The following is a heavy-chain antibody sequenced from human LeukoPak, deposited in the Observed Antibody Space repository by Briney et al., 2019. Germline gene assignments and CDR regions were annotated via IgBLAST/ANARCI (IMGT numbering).Heavy chain of an antibody. V-gene: IGHV3-21*01. D-gene: IGHD3-3*01. CDR1: GFTFSSYS. J-gene: IGHJ4*02. CDR2: ISSSSSYI. Sequence: AGGSLRLSCAASGFTFSSYSMNWVRQAPGKGLEWVSSISSSSSYIYYADSVKGRFTISRDNAKNSLYLQMNSLRAEDTAVYYCASGVGRITIFGVVSLKDYWGQGTLVTVSS. CDR3: ASGVGRITIFGVVSLKDY.